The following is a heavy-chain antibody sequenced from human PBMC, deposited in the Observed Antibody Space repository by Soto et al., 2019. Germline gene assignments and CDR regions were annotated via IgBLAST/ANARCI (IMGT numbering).Heavy chain of an antibody. J-gene: IGHJ4*02. V-gene: IGHV3-30-3*01. CDR1: GFTFSAYA. Sequence: QVQLAESGGGVVQPGRFLRLSCAASGFTFSAYAMHWVRQAPGKGLEWVAVMSFDGSNILYADSVKGRFTISRDNSKNTLYLQMNSLRAEDTAIYYCARDEDFGSRTGYFDYWGQGTLVTVSS. CDR3: ARDEDFGSRTGYFDY. D-gene: IGHD3-10*01. CDR2: MSFDGSNI.